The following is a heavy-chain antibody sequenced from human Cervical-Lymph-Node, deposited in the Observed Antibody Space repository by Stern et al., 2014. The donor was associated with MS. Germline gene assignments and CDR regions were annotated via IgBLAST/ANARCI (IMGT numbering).Heavy chain of an antibody. Sequence: VQLVESGGGVVQPGRSLRLSCAASGFTFSNSGMHWVRQAPGRGLEWVALISYDGRSRIYADSVKGRFTISRDTSKNTLYLQMNSLRADDTAVYYCAKAPVVYSAPLDFWGQGTLVTVSS. D-gene: IGHD4-23*01. CDR1: GFTFSNSG. J-gene: IGHJ4*02. CDR3: AKAPVVYSAPLDF. CDR2: ISYDGRSR. V-gene: IGHV3-30*18.